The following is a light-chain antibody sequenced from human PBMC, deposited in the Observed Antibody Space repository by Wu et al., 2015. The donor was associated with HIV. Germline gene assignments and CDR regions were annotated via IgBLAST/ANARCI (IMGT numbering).Light chain of an antibody. CDR3: QQYYSYPYT. V-gene: IGKV1-5*03. CDR1: QSVNSW. Sequence: DIQMTQSPSTLSSSVGEGVTITCRASQSVNSWLAWFQQKPGKAPKLLIQKASSLESGVPSRFSGSGSGTEFTLTISSLQPDDCVTYFCQQYYSYPYTFGQGTKLEIK. CDR2: KAS. J-gene: IGKJ2*01.